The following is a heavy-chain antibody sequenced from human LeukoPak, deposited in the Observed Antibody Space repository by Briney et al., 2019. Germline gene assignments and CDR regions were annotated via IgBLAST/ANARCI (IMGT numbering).Heavy chain of an antibody. D-gene: IGHD3-22*01. CDR2: ISGSGGST. CDR3: AKDYYDSSGYYYPLNVFDY. Sequence: GGSLRLSCAASGFTFSNYGMSWVRQAPEKGLEWVSAISGSGGSTYYADSVKGRFTISRDNSKDTLYLQMNSLRAEDTAVYYCAKDYYDSSGYYYPLNVFDYWGQGTLVTVSS. V-gene: IGHV3-23*01. CDR1: GFTFSNYG. J-gene: IGHJ4*02.